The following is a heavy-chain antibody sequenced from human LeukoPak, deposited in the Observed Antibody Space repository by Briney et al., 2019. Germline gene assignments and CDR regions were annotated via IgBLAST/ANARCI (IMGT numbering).Heavy chain of an antibody. CDR2: FDPEDGET. V-gene: IGHV1-24*01. Sequence: ASVKVSCKVSGYTLTELSMHWVRQAPGKGLEWMGGFDPEDGETIHAQKFQGRVTMTEDTSTDTAYMELSSLRSEDTAVYYCATDRYYGSGSTFDYWGQGALVTVSS. J-gene: IGHJ4*02. CDR3: ATDRYYGSGSTFDY. CDR1: GYTLTELS. D-gene: IGHD3-10*01.